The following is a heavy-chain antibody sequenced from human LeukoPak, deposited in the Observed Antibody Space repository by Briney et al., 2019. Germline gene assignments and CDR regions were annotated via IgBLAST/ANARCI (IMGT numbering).Heavy chain of an antibody. CDR2: ISSSSNTM. Sequence: PGGSLRLSCAASGVSFSSYEMNWVGQPPGKGLEWVSYISSSSNTMYYADSVKGRFPISRDNAKNSLYLQMNSLRDEDTVVYYCARAFFTWGEGNLVAVSS. D-gene: IGHD3-3*01. V-gene: IGHV3-48*03. CDR1: GVSFSSYE. CDR3: ARAFFT. J-gene: IGHJ5*02.